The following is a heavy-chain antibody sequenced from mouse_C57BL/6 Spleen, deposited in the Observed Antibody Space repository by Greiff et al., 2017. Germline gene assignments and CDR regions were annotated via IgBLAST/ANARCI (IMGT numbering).Heavy chain of an antibody. CDR2: IDPDNGDT. V-gene: IGHV14-2*01. Sequence: EVQLQQPGAELVKPGASVKLSCTASGFNFTDYYMHWVKQRPEQGLEWIGRIDPDNGDTKYAPKFQGKATITADTSSNTAYMQLSSLTSEDTAVYCCFISYGNSDYMDDWGKGTSVTVSS. CDR1: GFNFTDYY. D-gene: IGHD2-1*01. CDR3: FISYGNSDYMDD. J-gene: IGHJ4*01.